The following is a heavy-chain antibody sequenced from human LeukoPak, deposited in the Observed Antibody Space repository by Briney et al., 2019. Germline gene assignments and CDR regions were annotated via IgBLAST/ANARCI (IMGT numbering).Heavy chain of an antibody. CDR1: GFTFSSYA. D-gene: IGHD1-1*01. V-gene: IGHV3-30*04. CDR2: ISYDGSNK. J-gene: IGHJ4*02. Sequence: GGSLRLSCAASGFTFSSYAMHWVRQAPGKGLEWVAVISYDGSNKYYADSVKGRFTIPRDNSKNTLYLQMNSLRAEDTAVYYCARDRTGIFDYWGQGTLVTVSS. CDR3: ARDRTGIFDY.